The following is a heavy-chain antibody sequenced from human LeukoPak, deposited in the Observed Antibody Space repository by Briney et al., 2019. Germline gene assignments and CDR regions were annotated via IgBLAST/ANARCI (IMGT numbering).Heavy chain of an antibody. V-gene: IGHV4-59*08. CDR3: AANSPGDSSTFQFDY. J-gene: IGHJ4*02. CDR1: GGSISSYY. CDR2: IYYSGST. D-gene: IGHD3-16*01. Sequence: SETLSLTCTVSGGSISSYYWSWIRQPPGKGLEWIGYIYYSGSTNYNPSLKSRVTISVDTSKKKFSLKLSSVTAADTAVYYCAANSPGDSSTFQFDYWGQGTLVTVSP.